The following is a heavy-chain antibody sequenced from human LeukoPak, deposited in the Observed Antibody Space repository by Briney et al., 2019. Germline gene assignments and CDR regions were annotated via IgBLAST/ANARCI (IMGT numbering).Heavy chain of an antibody. D-gene: IGHD2-2*01. J-gene: IGHJ4*02. CDR1: GFTFSSYE. CDR2: ISSSGSTI. Sequence: GGSLRLSCAVSGFTFSSYEMNWVRQAPGKGLEWVSYISSSGSTIHYADSVKGRFTISRDNAKNSLFLQMNSLRVEDSAIYYCAREDSPASGPFDYWGQGTLVTVSS. CDR3: AREDSPASGPFDY. V-gene: IGHV3-48*03.